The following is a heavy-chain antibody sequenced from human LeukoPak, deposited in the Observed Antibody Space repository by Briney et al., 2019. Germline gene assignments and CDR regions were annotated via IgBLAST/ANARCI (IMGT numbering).Heavy chain of an antibody. V-gene: IGHV4-4*07. Sequence: SETLSLTCTVSGGAIRSHYWNWIRRPAGKGLEWIGRIYSSGYTNDNPFLKSRITMSVDMSKNQFSLRLNSVTAADTAVYYCARGELCVDSWGQGMLVTVSS. D-gene: IGHD1-7*01. J-gene: IGHJ4*02. CDR2: IYSSGYT. CDR3: ARGELCVDS. CDR1: GGAIRSHY.